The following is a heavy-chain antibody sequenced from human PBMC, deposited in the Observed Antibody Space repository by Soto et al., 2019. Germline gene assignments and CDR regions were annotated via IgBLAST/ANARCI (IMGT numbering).Heavy chain of an antibody. V-gene: IGHV3-7*01. J-gene: IGHJ4*02. D-gene: IGHD1-1*01. CDR1: GFTFSSDW. CDR3: ARTGDGHHDFLDY. CDR2: INQDGNED. Sequence: DLEESGGGLVPPGGPLRLSCAASGFTFSSDWMNWVRQAPGKGLEWVANINQDGNEDNLLDSVKGRFTISRDNAKNSLFLQMNSLRVDDTAVYYCARTGDGHHDFLDYWGQGALVSVSS.